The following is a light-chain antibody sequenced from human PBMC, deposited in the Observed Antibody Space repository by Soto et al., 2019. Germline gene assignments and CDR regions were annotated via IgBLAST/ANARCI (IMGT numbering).Light chain of an antibody. J-gene: IGKJ5*01. CDR3: QQNGSLPIT. CDR2: SAS. CDR1: QSLSGGY. V-gene: IGKV3-20*01. Sequence: EIMLTQSPGTLSLSPGERATLSCRASQSLSGGYLAWFQQKPGQTPRPLIYSASNRATDIPDRFSGSGSGTDFTLTISRLEPEDFVVYYCQQNGSLPITFGQGTRLEIK.